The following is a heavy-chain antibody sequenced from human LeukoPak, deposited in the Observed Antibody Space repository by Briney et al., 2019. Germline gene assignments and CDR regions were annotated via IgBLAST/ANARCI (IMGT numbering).Heavy chain of an antibody. V-gene: IGHV3-48*01. CDR3: VRVKGTYFDY. J-gene: IGHJ4*02. Sequence: GGSLRLSCVASGFPLSSYSINWIRQAPGKGLEWVSYISPSSGNIYYLDSVQGRFTVSRDNDRNSLFLQIDSPIAEDTAVYFCVRVKGTYFDYWGQGALVTVSS. CDR2: ISPSSGNI. D-gene: IGHD1-1*01. CDR1: GFPLSSYS.